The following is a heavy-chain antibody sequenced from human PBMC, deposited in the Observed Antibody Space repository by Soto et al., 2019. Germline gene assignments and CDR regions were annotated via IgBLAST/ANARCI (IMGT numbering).Heavy chain of an antibody. J-gene: IGHJ4*02. CDR3: ARGWAAGTQTSICGMCY. D-gene: IGHD6-13*01. V-gene: IGHV1-69*02. CDR1: GGTFSSYT. Sequence: GASVKVSCKASGGTFSSYTISWVRQAPGQGLEWMGRIIPILGIANYAQKFQGRVTITADKSTSTAYMELSSLRSEDTAVYYCARGWAAGTQTSICGMCYWGQGTLVTVSS. CDR2: IIPILGIA.